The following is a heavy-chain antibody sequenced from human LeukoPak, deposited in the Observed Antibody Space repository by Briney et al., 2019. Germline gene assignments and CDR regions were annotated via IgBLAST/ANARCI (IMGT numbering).Heavy chain of an antibody. Sequence: SETLSLTCAVYGGSFSGYYWSWIRQPPGKGLEWIGEINHSGSTNYNPFLKSRVTLSVDTSKDQFSLKLTSVIAADTAVYYCARLATPSFGSGTYYSRFDYWDQGTLVTVSS. CDR2: INHSGST. J-gene: IGHJ4*02. CDR1: GGSFSGYY. CDR3: ARLATPSFGSGTYYSRFDY. D-gene: IGHD3-10*01. V-gene: IGHV4-34*01.